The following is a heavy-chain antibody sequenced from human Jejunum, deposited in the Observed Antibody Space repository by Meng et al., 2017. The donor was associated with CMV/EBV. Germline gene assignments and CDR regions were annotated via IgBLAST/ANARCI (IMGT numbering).Heavy chain of an antibody. CDR1: TFDDYA. Sequence: TFDDYAMYWVRQAPGKGLEWVSGISSNSGSIGYADSVKGRFTISRDNAKNSLYLQMNSLRAEDTALYYCAKVDSSSYYYYYGMDVWGQGTTVTVSS. J-gene: IGHJ6*02. CDR2: ISSNSGSI. CDR3: AKVDSSSYYYYYGMDV. V-gene: IGHV3-9*01. D-gene: IGHD6-6*01.